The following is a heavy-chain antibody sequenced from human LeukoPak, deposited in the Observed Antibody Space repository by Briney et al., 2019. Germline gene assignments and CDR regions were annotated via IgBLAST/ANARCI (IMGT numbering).Heavy chain of an antibody. Sequence: SETLSLTCTVSGGSISGTSYYWGWIRQPPGKGLEWIGEINHSGSTNYNPSLKSRVTISVDTSKNQFSPKLSSVTAADTAVYYCARLGEMATITGAFDIWGQGTMVTVSS. J-gene: IGHJ3*02. CDR3: ARLGEMATITGAFDI. V-gene: IGHV4-39*07. D-gene: IGHD5-24*01. CDR2: INHSGST. CDR1: GGSISGTSYY.